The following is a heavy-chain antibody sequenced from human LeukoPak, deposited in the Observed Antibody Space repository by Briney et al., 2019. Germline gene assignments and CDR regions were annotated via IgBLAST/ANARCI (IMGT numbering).Heavy chain of an antibody. CDR1: GYTFTGYY. J-gene: IGHJ4*02. CDR3: VRGRGDSSGYYYVSDDY. D-gene: IGHD3-22*01. CDR2: INPNSGGT. V-gene: IGHV1-2*02. Sequence: ASVKVSCKASGYTFTGYYMHWVRQAPGQGLEWMGLINPNSGGTNYAQKFQGRVTMTRDTSISTAYMELSRLRSDDTAVYYCVRGRGDSSGYYYVSDDYWGEGTLVTVSS.